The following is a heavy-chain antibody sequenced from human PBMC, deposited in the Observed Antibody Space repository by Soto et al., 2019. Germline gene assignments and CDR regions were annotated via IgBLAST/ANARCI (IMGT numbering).Heavy chain of an antibody. J-gene: IGHJ4*02. Sequence: GASVKVSCKASGGTFSSYAISWVRQAPGQGLEWMGGIIPIFGTANYAQKFQGRVTITRDTSASTAYMELSSLRSEDTAVYYCASSDLGWAPFDYWGQGTLVTVSS. CDR3: ASSDLGWAPFDY. D-gene: IGHD6-19*01. CDR2: IIPIFGTA. V-gene: IGHV1-69*05. CDR1: GGTFSSYA.